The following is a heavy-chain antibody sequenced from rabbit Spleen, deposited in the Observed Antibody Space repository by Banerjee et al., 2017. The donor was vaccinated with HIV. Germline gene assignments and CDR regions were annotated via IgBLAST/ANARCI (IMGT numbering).Heavy chain of an antibody. CDR2: IYAGASGSA. V-gene: IGHV1S40*01. J-gene: IGHJ6*01. CDR1: GFSFSSSYW. D-gene: IGHD1-1*01. CDR3: ARDTSSSFSSYGMDL. Sequence: QSLEESGGDLVKPGASLTLTCTASGFSFSSSYWICWVRQAPGKGLEWIACIYAGASGSAYYASWPKGRFTISKTSSTTVTLQMTSLTAADTATYFCARDTSSSFSSYGMDLWGQGTLVTVS.